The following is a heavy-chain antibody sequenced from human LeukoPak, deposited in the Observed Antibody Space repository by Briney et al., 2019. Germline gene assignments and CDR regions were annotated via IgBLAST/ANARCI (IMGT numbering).Heavy chain of an antibody. CDR2: VHYSGNT. CDR3: ARDGY. J-gene: IGHJ4*02. CDR1: NDSISNYY. Sequence: SETLSLTCSVSNDSISNYYWSWIRQPPGKRLEYIGYVHYSGNTNQNPSLKSRATISVDTSKNQISLQLRSVTTADTAVYYCARDGYWGQGTLVTVSS. V-gene: IGHV4-59*01.